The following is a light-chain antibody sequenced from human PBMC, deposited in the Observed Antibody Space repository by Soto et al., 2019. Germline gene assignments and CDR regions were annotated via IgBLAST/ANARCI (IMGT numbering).Light chain of an antibody. J-gene: IGKJ4*01. CDR3: QQYGDSPLT. V-gene: IGKV3-20*01. Sequence: EIVLTQSPGTLSLSPGERATLSCRASQSVRDNYLAWYQQKPGQAPRLLIYGASSRATGIPDRFSGSGSGTDFTLTISRLEPEDFAVYHCQQYGDSPLTFGGGTKVDIK. CDR2: GAS. CDR1: QSVRDNY.